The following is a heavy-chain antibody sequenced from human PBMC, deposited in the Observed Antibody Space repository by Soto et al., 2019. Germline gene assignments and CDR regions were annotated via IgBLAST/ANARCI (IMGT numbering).Heavy chain of an antibody. CDR1: GFTFSTYW. J-gene: IGHJ4*02. V-gene: IGHV3-7*05. CDR2: INEDGSER. CDR3: ARVGFLDY. D-gene: IGHD3-10*01. Sequence: EVQLVESGGGLVQPGGSLRLSCAASGFTFSTYWMSWVRQTPGKGLEWVANINEDGSERYYVDSVKGRFTISRDNAKNSLYPQRTRLRGEDTAVYYCARVGFLDYWGQGTLVTAS.